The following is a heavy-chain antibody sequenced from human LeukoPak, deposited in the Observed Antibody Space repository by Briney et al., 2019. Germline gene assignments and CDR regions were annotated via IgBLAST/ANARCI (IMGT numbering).Heavy chain of an antibody. CDR2: IYYSGST. D-gene: IGHD4-23*01. CDR3: ARRRYGGKEAIDY. V-gene: IGHV4-39*01. J-gene: IGHJ4*02. CDR1: GGSISSSNYY. Sequence: PSETLSLTCTVSGGSISSSNYYWGWIRQPPGKGLEWIETIYYSGSTYYNPSLTSRITISVDTSKNQFSLKLRPVPSADTAVYYCARRRYGGKEAIDYWGQGTLVTVSS.